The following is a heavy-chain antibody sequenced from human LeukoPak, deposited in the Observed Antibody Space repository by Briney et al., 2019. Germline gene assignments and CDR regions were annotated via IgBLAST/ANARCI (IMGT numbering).Heavy chain of an antibody. CDR3: ARRPYYYDSSGSGKYNWFDP. CDR2: IYSGDSHT. J-gene: IGHJ5*02. D-gene: IGHD3-22*01. V-gene: IGHV5-51*01. CDR1: GYSFTYW. Sequence: GESLKISCKGSGYSFTYWIGWVRQMPGKGLEWMGIIYSGDSHTKYSPPFQGRVTISADESISTAYLQWSSLEASDTAMYYCARRPYYYDSSGSGKYNWFDPWGQGTLVTVSS.